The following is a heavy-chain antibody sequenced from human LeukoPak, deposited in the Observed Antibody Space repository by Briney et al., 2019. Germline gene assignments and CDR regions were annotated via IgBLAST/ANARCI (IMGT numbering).Heavy chain of an antibody. CDR2: IKEDGSTK. V-gene: IGHV3-7*01. D-gene: IGHD2-2*01. CDR3: ARDGGYCSGITCPGDL. Sequence: GGSVRLSCAASGFNLGAFLMSWVRQAPGKGLEWVANIKEDGSTKFYVDSVKGRFTISRDNAKNSLYLQMNSLRAEDTAMYFCARDGGYCSGITCPGDLWGQGTLVTVSP. J-gene: IGHJ4*02. CDR1: GFNLGAFL.